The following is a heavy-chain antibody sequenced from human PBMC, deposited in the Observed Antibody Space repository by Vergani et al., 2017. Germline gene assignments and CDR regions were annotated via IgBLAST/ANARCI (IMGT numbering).Heavy chain of an antibody. J-gene: IGHJ6*02. V-gene: IGHV4-59*01. CDR1: GGSISSYY. CDR3: ARGRYYYGSGSPGFYYGMDV. D-gene: IGHD3-10*01. CDR2: IYYSGST. Sequence: QVQLQESGPGLVKPSETLSLTCTVSGGSISSYYWRWIRQPPGKGLEWIGYIYYSGSTNYNPSLKSRVTISVDTSKNQFSLKLSSVTAADTAVYYCARGRYYYGSGSPGFYYGMDVWGQGTTVTVSS.